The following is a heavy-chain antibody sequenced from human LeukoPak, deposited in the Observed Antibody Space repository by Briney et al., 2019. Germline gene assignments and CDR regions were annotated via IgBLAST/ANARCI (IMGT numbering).Heavy chain of an antibody. J-gene: IGHJ4*02. CDR3: SRGGYYYDSSEDY. D-gene: IGHD3-22*01. Sequence: GGSLRLSCAASGFTFSSYGMHWVRQAPGKGLEWVAFIRYDGSNKYYADSVKGRFTISRDNSKNTLYLQMNSLRAEDSAVYYCSRGGYYYDSSEDYWGQGTLVTVSS. CDR1: GFTFSSYG. CDR2: IRYDGSNK. V-gene: IGHV3-30*02.